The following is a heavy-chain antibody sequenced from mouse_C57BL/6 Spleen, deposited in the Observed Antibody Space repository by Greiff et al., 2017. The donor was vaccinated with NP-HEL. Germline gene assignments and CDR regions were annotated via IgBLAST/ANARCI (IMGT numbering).Heavy chain of an antibody. CDR3: ARGGAQATSLDY. Sequence: VKLMESGAELVKPGASVKISCKASGYAFSSYWMNWVKQRPGKGLEWIGQIYPGDGDTNYNGKFKGKATLTADKSSSTAYMQLSSLTSEDSAVYFCARGGAQATSLDYWGQGTSVTVSS. V-gene: IGHV1-80*01. J-gene: IGHJ4*01. CDR1: GYAFSSYW. D-gene: IGHD3-2*02. CDR2: IYPGDGDT.